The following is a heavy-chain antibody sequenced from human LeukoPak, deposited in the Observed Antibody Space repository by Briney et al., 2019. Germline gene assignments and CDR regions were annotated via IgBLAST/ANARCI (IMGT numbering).Heavy chain of an antibody. CDR1: GFTLSSYA. CDR2: ISGSGDST. J-gene: IGHJ4*02. V-gene: IGHV3-23*01. D-gene: IGHD6-13*01. Sequence: GGSLRLSCAASGFTLSSYAMSWVRQAPGKGLEWVSSISGSGDSTDYADSVRGRFTISRDNSKNKLSLQMNSLRDEDTAVYYCARDTNIAAAGDRFDYWGQGTLVTVSS. CDR3: ARDTNIAAAGDRFDY.